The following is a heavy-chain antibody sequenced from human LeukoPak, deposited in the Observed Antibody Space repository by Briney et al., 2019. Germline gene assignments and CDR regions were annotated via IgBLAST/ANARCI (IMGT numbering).Heavy chain of an antibody. Sequence: GSLRLSCAASGFTFSTYWMHWVRQVPGKGLVWVSRIKSDGSITTYADSVEGRFTISRDNAKNTVYLQMNSLRAEDTAMYYCRIWFGNSAGFDMWGQGTMVTVSS. D-gene: IGHD3-10*01. V-gene: IGHV3-74*01. CDR2: IKSDGSIT. J-gene: IGHJ3*02. CDR3: RIWFGNSAGFDM. CDR1: GFTFSTYW.